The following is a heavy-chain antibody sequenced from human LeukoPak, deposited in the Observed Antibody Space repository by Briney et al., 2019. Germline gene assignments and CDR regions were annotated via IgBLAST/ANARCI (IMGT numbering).Heavy chain of an antibody. Sequence: SETLSLTCSVSGGSISGSEYYWGWLRQPPAKGLEWLGAVHQSGRVEYNLSLRVRTTISVDTSKNQFSLKLTSMTAADTAFYYCVKEPTIWGQGILVTVSS. CDR3: VKEPTI. CDR2: VHQSGRV. V-gene: IGHV4-39*07. CDR1: GGSISGSEYY. J-gene: IGHJ4*02.